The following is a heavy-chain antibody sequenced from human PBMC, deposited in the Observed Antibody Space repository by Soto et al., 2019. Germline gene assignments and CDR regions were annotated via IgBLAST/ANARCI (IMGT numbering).Heavy chain of an antibody. V-gene: IGHV3-21*01. D-gene: IGHD6-13*01. J-gene: IGHJ5*02. CDR1: GFTFRSFT. CDR2: ISSNSAYI. Sequence: GGSLRLSCAASGFTFRSFTMNWVRQAPGKGLEWVSTISSNSAYIYYTDALRGRFTISRDNAKNSLYLQMNSLRAEDTAVYYCTRDASRDSSARGWFDPWGPGTLVTVSS. CDR3: TRDASRDSSARGWFDP.